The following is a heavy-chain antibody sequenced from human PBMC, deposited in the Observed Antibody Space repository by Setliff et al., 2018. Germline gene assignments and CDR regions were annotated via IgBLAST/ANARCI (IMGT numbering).Heavy chain of an antibody. V-gene: IGHV4-59*11. CDR2: IYYSGST. Sequence: PSETLSLTCTVSGGSISSHYWSWIRQPPGKGLEWIGSIYYSGSTNYNPSLKSRVTISVDTSKNQFSLKRSSVTAADTAVYYCARDILLGRVPTAMVSETPGYWGQGTLVTVSS. J-gene: IGHJ4*02. CDR3: ARDILLGRVPTAMVSETPGY. CDR1: GGSISSHY. D-gene: IGHD5-18*01.